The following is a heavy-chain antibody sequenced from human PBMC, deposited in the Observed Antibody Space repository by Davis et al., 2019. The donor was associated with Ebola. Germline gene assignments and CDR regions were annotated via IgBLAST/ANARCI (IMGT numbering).Heavy chain of an antibody. CDR1: GFTFSSYW. J-gene: IGHJ4*02. CDR3: AKDRPPFNDFWSGYTDY. V-gene: IGHV3-74*01. D-gene: IGHD3-3*01. Sequence: HTGGSLRLSCAASGFTFSSYWMHWVRQAPGKGLVWVSRINSDGSSTSYADSVKGRFTISRDNSKNTLYLQMNSLRAEDTAVYYCAKDRPPFNDFWSGYTDYWGQGTLVTVSS. CDR2: INSDGSST.